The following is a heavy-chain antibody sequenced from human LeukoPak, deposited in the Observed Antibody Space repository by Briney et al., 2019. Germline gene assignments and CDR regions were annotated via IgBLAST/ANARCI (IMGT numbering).Heavy chain of an antibody. CDR2: IRQDGSEH. J-gene: IGHJ4*02. CDR3: ARGVSAALRYYFDY. Sequence: GGSLTLSCAASGFTFSHYWMSWVRQAPGKGLEWVANIRQDGSEHFYLDSVKGRFIISRDNADNSLYLHLGALRAEDTAIYYCARGVSAALRYYFDYWGQGSPVTVSS. D-gene: IGHD2-15*01. CDR1: GFTFSHYW. V-gene: IGHV3-7*01.